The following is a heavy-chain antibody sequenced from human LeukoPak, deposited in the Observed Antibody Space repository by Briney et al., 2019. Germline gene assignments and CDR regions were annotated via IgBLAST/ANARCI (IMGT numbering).Heavy chain of an antibody. Sequence: SETLSLTCTVSGGSISRTTYYWSWIRQPPGKGLEWIGEINHSGSTNYNPSLKSRVTISVDTSKNQFSLKLSSVTAADTAVYYCARGPSVTLRFDRSRRQANWFDPWGQGTLVTVSS. CDR1: GGSISRTTYY. J-gene: IGHJ5*02. CDR3: ARGPSVTLRFDRSRRQANWFDP. CDR2: INHSGST. D-gene: IGHD3-3*01. V-gene: IGHV4-39*07.